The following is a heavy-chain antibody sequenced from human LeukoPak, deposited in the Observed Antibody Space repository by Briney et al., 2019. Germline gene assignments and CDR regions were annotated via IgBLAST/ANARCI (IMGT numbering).Heavy chain of an antibody. CDR3: ARDGGDLLRVDY. V-gene: IGHV1-18*01. CDR1: GYTFSSFG. D-gene: IGHD1-26*01. Sequence: ASVKVSCKASGYTFSSFGFMWVRQAPGQGLDWMGSISVYNGDTRYAQKFQGRVTMTTDTSTSTAYMELRSLTSDDTAVYYCARDGGDLLRVDYWGQGTQVTVSS. J-gene: IGHJ4*02. CDR2: ISVYNGDT.